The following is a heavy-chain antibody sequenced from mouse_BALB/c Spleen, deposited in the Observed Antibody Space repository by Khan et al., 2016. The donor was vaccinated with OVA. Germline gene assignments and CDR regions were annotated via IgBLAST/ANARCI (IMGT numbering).Heavy chain of an antibody. CDR1: GFTFSSYS. CDR2: ISSGGDYT. CDR3: ASHLTGSFAY. Sequence: EVELVESGGDLVKPGGSLKLSCAASGFTFSSYSMSWVRQTPDKRLEWVASISSGGDYTYYPDIVKGRFTISIANAKNTLYLQMSSLKSEDTAMYYCASHLTGSFAYWGQGTLVTVSA. J-gene: IGHJ3*01. D-gene: IGHD4-1*01. V-gene: IGHV5-6*01.